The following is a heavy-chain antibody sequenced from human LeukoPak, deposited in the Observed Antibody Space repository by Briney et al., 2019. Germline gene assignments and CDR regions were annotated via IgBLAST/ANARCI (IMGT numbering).Heavy chain of an antibody. Sequence: ASVTVSCKASGYTFTSYGISWVRQAPGQGLEWMGWISAYNGNTNYAQKLQGRVTMTTDTSTSTAYMELRSLRSDDTAVYYCARLNKYYYDSSGYFDYWGQGTLVTVSS. CDR1: GYTFTSYG. V-gene: IGHV1-18*01. J-gene: IGHJ4*02. D-gene: IGHD3-22*01. CDR3: ARLNKYYYDSSGYFDY. CDR2: ISAYNGNT.